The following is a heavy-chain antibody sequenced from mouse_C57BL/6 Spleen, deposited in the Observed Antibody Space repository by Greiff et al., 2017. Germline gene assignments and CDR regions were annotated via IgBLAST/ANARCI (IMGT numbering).Heavy chain of an antibody. J-gene: IGHJ2*01. D-gene: IGHD1-1*01. CDR3: ARGATVVATGFDY. CDR2: ISSGSSTI. V-gene: IGHV5-17*01. CDR1: GFTFSDYG. Sequence: EVKLMESGGGLVKPGGSLKLSCAASGFTFSDYGMHWVRQAPEKGLEWVAYISSGSSTIYYADTVTGRFTISSDNAKNTLFLQMSSLRSEDTAMYYCARGATVVATGFDYWGQGTTLTVSS.